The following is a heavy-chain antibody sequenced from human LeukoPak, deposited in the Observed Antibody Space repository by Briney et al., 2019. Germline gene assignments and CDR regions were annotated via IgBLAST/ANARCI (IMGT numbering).Heavy chain of an antibody. CDR3: ARDSSSSSYYFDY. D-gene: IGHD6-6*01. CDR1: GGSLSSSSYY. J-gene: IGHJ4*02. V-gene: IGHV4-39*07. Sequence: PSETLSLTCTVSGGSLSSSSYYWGWIRQPPGKGLEWIGSIYYSGSTYYNPSLKSRVTISVDTSKNQFSLKLSSVTAADTAVYYCARDSSSSSYYFDYWGQGTLVTVSS. CDR2: IYYSGST.